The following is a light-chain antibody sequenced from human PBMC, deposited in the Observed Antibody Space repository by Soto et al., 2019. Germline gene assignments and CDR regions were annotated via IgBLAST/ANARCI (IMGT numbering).Light chain of an antibody. Sequence: EIVLMQSPGTLSLSPGERATLSCRASESVSSSYLAWYQQKPGQAPRLLIYGASGRATGIPDRFSGSGSGTDFTLTISRLEPEDFAVYYCQQYGSSLTWTFGQGTKVEIK. V-gene: IGKV3-20*01. CDR1: ESVSSSY. J-gene: IGKJ1*01. CDR3: QQYGSSLTWT. CDR2: GAS.